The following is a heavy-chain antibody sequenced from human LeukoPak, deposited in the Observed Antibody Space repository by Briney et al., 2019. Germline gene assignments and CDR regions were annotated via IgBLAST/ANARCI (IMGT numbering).Heavy chain of an antibody. CDR2: INPNRGGT. CDR1: GYTFTGYY. CDR3: ARDRRMVRGVIYY. V-gene: IGHV1-2*02. D-gene: IGHD3-10*01. J-gene: IGHJ4*02. Sequence: ASVKVSCKASGYTFTGYYMHWVRQAPGQGLEWMGWINPNRGGTNYAQKFQGRVTMTRDTSTSTAYMELSRLRSDDTAVYYCARDRRMVRGVIYYWGQGTLVTVSS.